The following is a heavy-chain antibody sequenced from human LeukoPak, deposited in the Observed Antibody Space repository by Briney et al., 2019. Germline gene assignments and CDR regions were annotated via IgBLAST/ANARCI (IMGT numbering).Heavy chain of an antibody. V-gene: IGHV3-23*01. CDR1: GFTFSNYA. CDR3: AKGSDYYGSVTSKKTD. Sequence: GGSLRLSCSVSGFTFSNYAMHWVRQAPGKGLEWVSLISGGSGNIYYVDSVKGWFTISRDNSKNTLYVQMTSLRAEDTAIYYCAKGSDYYGSVTSKKTDWGQGTLVTVSS. D-gene: IGHD3-10*01. CDR2: ISGGSGNI. J-gene: IGHJ4*02.